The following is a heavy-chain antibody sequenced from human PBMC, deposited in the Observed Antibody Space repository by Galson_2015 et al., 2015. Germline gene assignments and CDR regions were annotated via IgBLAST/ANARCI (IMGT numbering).Heavy chain of an antibody. CDR3: ARDRAVAEYSIDS. V-gene: IGHV4-61*01. CDR1: GGSVSSGSYY. J-gene: IGHJ4*02. CDR2: VYYSGIT. D-gene: IGHD6-19*01. Sequence: SETLSLTCTVSGGSVSSGSYYWAWIRQPPGKGLEWIGYVYYSGITNYNPSLKSRVTMSVDTSKNQFSLKLSSVTATDTAVYYCARDRAVAEYSIDSWGQGTLVTVSS.